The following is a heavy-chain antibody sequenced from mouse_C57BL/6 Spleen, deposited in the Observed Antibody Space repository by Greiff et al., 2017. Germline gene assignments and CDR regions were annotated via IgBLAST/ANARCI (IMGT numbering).Heavy chain of an antibody. CDR1: GFNIKDDY. Sequence: VQLQQSGAELVRPGASVKLSCTASGFNIKDDYMHWVKQRPEQGLEWIGWIDPENGDTEYASKFQGKATITADTSSNTAYLQLSSLTSEDTAVYYCTTWYYVGYWGQGTTLTVSS. D-gene: IGHD1-1*01. V-gene: IGHV14-4*01. CDR3: TTWYYVGY. CDR2: IDPENGDT. J-gene: IGHJ2*01.